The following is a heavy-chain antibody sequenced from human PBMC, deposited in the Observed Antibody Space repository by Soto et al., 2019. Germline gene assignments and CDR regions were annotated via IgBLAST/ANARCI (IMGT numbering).Heavy chain of an antibody. CDR1: GYTFTSYG. Sequence: ASVKVSCKASGYTFTSYGISWVRQAPGQGLEWMGWISAYNGNTNYAQKLQGRVTMTTGTSTSTAYMELRSLRSDDTAVYYCARERLGSSGWTRYFDYWGQGTLVTVSS. CDR3: ARERLGSSGWTRYFDY. CDR2: ISAYNGNT. J-gene: IGHJ4*02. D-gene: IGHD6-19*01. V-gene: IGHV1-18*04.